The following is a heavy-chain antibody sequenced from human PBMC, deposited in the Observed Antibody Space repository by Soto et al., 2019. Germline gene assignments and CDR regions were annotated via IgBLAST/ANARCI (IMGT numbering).Heavy chain of an antibody. CDR2: IIPVFGSA. CDR1: GGTFSSYF. Sequence: QVQLVQSGAEVKKAGSSVKVSCKVSGGTFSSYFINWVRQAPGQGLEWVGGIIPVFGSASFAEKFQGRVTFTADESTSTAYMELSSLRSDDTAVYYCARETPSAAAAYFFYGLDVWGQGTTVTVPS. V-gene: IGHV1-69*01. J-gene: IGHJ6*02. D-gene: IGHD6-13*01. CDR3: ARETPSAAAAYFFYGLDV.